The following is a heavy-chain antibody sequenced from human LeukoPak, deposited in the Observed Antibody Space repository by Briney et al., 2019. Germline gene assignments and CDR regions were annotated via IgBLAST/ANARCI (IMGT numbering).Heavy chain of an antibody. V-gene: IGHV3-53*01. J-gene: IGHJ4*02. CDR3: ARDLHSSGWYYFDY. CDR2: IYSGGST. D-gene: IGHD6-19*01. CDR1: GGSISSGGYS. Sequence: PSETLSLTCAVSGGSISSGGYSWSWVRQAPGKGLEWVSVIYSGGSTYYADSVKGRFTISRDNSKNTLYLQMNSLRAEDTAVYYCARDLHSSGWYYFDYWGQGTLVTVSS.